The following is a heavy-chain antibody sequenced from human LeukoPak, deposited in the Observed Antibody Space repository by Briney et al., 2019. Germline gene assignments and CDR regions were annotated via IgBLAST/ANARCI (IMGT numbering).Heavy chain of an antibody. CDR2: IYHSGST. D-gene: IGHD2-15*01. V-gene: IGHV4-4*02. CDR3: ARGPVIAAPLDH. Sequence: PSGTLSLTCAVSGGSISSENCWSWVRQSPEKGLEWIGEIYHSGSTNYNPSLKGRVTVSLDKSKNQFSLKLSSVTAADTAVYYCARGPVIAAPLDHWGQGTLVTVSS. CDR1: GGSISSENC. J-gene: IGHJ4*02.